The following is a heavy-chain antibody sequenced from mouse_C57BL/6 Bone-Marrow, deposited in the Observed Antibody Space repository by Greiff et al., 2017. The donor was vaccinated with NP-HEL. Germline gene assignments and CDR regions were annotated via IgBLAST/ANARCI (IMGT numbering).Heavy chain of an antibody. CDR1: GYTFTSYG. V-gene: IGHV1-81*01. CDR3: AREAYYYGNGYGY. CDR2: IYPRSGNT. Sequence: VQLQESGAELVRPGASVKLSCKASGYTFTSYGISWVKQRTGQGLEWIGEIYPRSGNTYYNEKFKGKATLTADKSSSTAYMELRSLTSEDSAVYFCAREAYYYGNGYGYWGQGTTLTVSS. D-gene: IGHD1-1*01. J-gene: IGHJ2*01.